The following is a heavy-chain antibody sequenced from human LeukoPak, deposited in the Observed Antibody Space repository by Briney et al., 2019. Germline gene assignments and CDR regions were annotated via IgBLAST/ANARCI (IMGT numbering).Heavy chain of an antibody. J-gene: IGHJ4*02. CDR3: AKQSDSSGYYANFDY. D-gene: IGHD3-22*01. Sequence: GGSLRLSCAASGFTFSSYGMSWVRQAPGKGLEWVSAISGSGGSTYYADSVKGRFTISRDNSKNMLYLQMNSLRAEDTAVYYCAKQSDSSGYYANFDYWGQGTLVTVSS. CDR2: ISGSGGST. V-gene: IGHV3-23*01. CDR1: GFTFSSYG.